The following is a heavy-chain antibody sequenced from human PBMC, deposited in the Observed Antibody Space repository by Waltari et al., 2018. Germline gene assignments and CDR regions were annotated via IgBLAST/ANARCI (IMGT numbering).Heavy chain of an antibody. Sequence: EVQLVESGGGLVQPGGSLRLSCAASGFTFSSYSMNWVRQAPGKGLYWLSYSGSSSGSMDYADSVKGRFTIYRDNAKNSLFLEMNSLGAADTAVYYCVRDHRWAFDIWGQGTMVTVSS. CDR3: VRDHRWAFDI. D-gene: IGHD3-16*02. CDR1: GFTFSSYS. CDR2: SGSSSGSM. J-gene: IGHJ3*02. V-gene: IGHV3-48*01.